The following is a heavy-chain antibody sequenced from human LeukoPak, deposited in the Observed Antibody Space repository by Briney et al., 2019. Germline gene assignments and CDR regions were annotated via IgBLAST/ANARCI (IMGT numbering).Heavy chain of an antibody. Sequence: PGGSLRLSCAASGFTFSSYSINWVRQAPGKGLEWVSYISSSSSTIYYADSVKGRFTISRDNAKNSLYLQMNSLRAEDTAVYYCARGWDTAWFGEPNDYWGQGTLVTVSS. V-gene: IGHV3-48*04. CDR3: ARGWDTAWFGEPNDY. D-gene: IGHD3-10*01. CDR1: GFTFSSYS. CDR2: ISSSSSTI. J-gene: IGHJ4*02.